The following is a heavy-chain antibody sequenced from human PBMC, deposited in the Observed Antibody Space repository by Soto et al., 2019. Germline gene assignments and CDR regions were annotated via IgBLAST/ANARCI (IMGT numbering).Heavy chain of an antibody. D-gene: IGHD6-19*01. Sequence: EVQLLESGGGVVQPGGSLRLSCVASGFNFKKFAMAWVRKAAGEGLEWVSGISCCGGSASYADSVKGRFSIARDDSKNTVSLQLNRLRVEDTAQYYCAKADGQQWLIPHLDNWGQGTLVTVS. CDR1: GFNFKKFA. CDR3: AKADGQQWLIPHLDN. CDR2: ISCCGGSA. J-gene: IGHJ4*02. V-gene: IGHV3-23*01.